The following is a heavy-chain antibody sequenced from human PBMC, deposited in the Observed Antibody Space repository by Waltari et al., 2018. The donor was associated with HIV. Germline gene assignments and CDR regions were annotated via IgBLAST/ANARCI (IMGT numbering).Heavy chain of an antibody. J-gene: IGHJ6*02. CDR2: ISYDGSNK. CDR3: AKDQYCSSTSCHGYYYYGMDV. V-gene: IGHV3-30*18. Sequence: QVQLVESGGGVVQPGRSLRLSCAASGFTFSSYGMHWVRQAPGKGLEWVAVISYDGSNKYYADSVKGRFTISRDNSKNTLYLQMNSLRAEDTAVYYCAKDQYCSSTSCHGYYYYGMDVWGQGTTVTVSS. D-gene: IGHD2-2*01. CDR1: GFTFSSYG.